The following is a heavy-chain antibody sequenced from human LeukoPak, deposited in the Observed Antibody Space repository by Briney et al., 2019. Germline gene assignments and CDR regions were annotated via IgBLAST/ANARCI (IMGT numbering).Heavy chain of an antibody. J-gene: IGHJ5*02. CDR1: GFLFSSYS. D-gene: IGHD3-22*01. Sequence: GGSLRLSCVGSGFLFSSYSMNWVRQAPGKGLEWVSSISSSSSYIYYADSVKGRFTISRDNAKNSLYLQMNSLRAEDTAVYYCARDRRSSGYYYDFEPTNWFDPWGQGTLVTVSS. V-gene: IGHV3-21*01. CDR2: ISSSSSYI. CDR3: ARDRRSSGYYYDFEPTNWFDP.